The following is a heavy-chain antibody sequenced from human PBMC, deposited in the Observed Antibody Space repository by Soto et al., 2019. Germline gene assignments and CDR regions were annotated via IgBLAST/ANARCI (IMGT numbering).Heavy chain of an antibody. D-gene: IGHD3-3*01. CDR2: ISYDGSNK. CDR1: GFTFSSYA. J-gene: IGHJ6*02. CDR3: ARGGTYYDFWSGYYHRYGMDV. Sequence: GGSLRLSCAASGFTFSSYAMHWVRQAPGKGLEWVAVISYDGSNKYYADSVKGRFTISRDNSKNTLYLQMNSLRAEDTAVYYCARGGTYYDFWSGYYHRYGMDVWGQGTTVTVSS. V-gene: IGHV3-30-3*01.